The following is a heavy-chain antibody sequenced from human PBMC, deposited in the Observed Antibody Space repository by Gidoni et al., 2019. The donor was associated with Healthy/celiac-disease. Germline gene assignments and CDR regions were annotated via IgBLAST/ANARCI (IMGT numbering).Heavy chain of an antibody. V-gene: IGHV3-23*01. J-gene: IGHJ6*03. D-gene: IGHD6-13*01. CDR1: GFTFSSYA. CDR3: AKDQGYSSSWTYYFYYMDV. CDR2: IGGSGGGT. Sequence: EFQLLESGGGLVQPGGSLRLSCAASGFTFSSYAMSWVRQAPAKGLEWVASIGGSGGGTYTADSVKGRFTISRDTSKNTLYLQMSSLRADDTAVYYCAKDQGYSSSWTYYFYYMDVWGKGTTVTVSS.